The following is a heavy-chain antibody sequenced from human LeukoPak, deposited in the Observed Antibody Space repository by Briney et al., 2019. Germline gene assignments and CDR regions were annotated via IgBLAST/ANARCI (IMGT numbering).Heavy chain of an antibody. V-gene: IGHV1-69*05. CDR3: ASSRGLLHYYMDV. CDR1: GGTFLNYA. Sequence: SVKVSCKASGGTFLNYAFRWVRQAPGQGLEWMGGIIPIFGAANYAQKFQDRVTITTDESTTTVYMELSSLRSDDTAVYYCASSRGLLHYYMDVWGKGTTVTVSS. D-gene: IGHD3-22*01. CDR2: IIPIFGAA. J-gene: IGHJ6*03.